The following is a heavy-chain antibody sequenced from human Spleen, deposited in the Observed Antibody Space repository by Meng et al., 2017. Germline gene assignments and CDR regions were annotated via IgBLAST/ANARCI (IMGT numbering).Heavy chain of an antibody. CDR1: GFSFSTSEVC. CDR3: AHTVGAVDY. D-gene: IGHD4-17*01. J-gene: IGHJ4*02. V-gene: IGHV2-5*02. CDR2: IYWDDDK. Sequence: TTWKELGPTPGKPNPTRTLPWTFSGFSFSTSEVCVGWIRPPTGKDVDWLALIYWDDDKRYSPSLKSRLTIAKDTSKNQVVLTMTNMDPVDTAKYYCAHTVGAVDYWGQGTLVTSPQ.